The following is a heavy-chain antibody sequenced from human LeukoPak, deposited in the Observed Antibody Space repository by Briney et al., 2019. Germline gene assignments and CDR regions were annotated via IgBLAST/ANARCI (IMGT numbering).Heavy chain of an antibody. CDR2: IIPIFGTA. CDR3: ARYKRIAVAGMKYYFDY. Sequence: SSVKVSCKASGGTFTSYAISWVRQAPGQGLEWMGGIIPIFGTANYAQKFQGRVTITADESTSTAYMELSSLRSEDAGVYYCARYKRIAVAGMKYYFDYWGQGTLVTVSS. D-gene: IGHD6-19*01. V-gene: IGHV1-69*01. CDR1: GGTFTSYA. J-gene: IGHJ4*02.